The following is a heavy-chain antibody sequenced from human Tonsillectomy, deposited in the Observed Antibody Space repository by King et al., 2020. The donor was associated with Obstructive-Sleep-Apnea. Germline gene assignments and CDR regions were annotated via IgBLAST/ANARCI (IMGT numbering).Heavy chain of an antibody. CDR1: GYTFTGYY. Sequence: QLVQSGAEVKKPGASVKVSCKASGYTFTGYYMHWVRQAPGQGLEWMGWINSNSGGTNYARRFQGRVTMTRDTSISTAYMELSTLRSDDTAVYYCARSGTGSGSYYPPYFDYWGRGTLVTVSS. CDR2: INSNSGGT. J-gene: IGHJ4*02. D-gene: IGHD3-10*01. V-gene: IGHV1-2*02. CDR3: ARSGTGSGSYYPPYFDY.